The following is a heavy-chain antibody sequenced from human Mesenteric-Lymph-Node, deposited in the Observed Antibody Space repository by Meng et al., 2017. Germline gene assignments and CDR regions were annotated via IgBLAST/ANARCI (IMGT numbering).Heavy chain of an antibody. V-gene: IGHV4-4*02. CDR2: IYHSGSI. Sequence: QVQLPEPGPGLVKPSETLSLTCAVSGASVSSNNWWSWVRQPPGKGLEWIGEIYHSGSINYSPSLKSRVTMSLDKSKNQLTLRLTSVTAADTAVYSCAREPNLVRGVHDYWGLGTLVTVSS. CDR3: AREPNLVRGVHDY. J-gene: IGHJ4*02. D-gene: IGHD3-10*01. CDR1: GASVSSNNW.